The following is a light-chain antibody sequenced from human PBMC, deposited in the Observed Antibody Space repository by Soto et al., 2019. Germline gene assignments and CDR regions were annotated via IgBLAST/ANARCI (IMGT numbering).Light chain of an antibody. Sequence: QSVLTQPASVSGSPGQSITISCTGTSSDVGDYHNVSWYQQHPGKVPKLIIYEVIHRPSGVTSRFSGSKSENTASLTISGLQAEDEADYYCSSYSATNTLVFGSGTKVTVL. J-gene: IGLJ1*01. CDR3: SSYSATNTLV. CDR2: EVI. V-gene: IGLV2-14*01. CDR1: SSDVGDYHN.